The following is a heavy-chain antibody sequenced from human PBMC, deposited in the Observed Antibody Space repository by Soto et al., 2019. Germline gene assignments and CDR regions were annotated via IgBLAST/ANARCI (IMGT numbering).Heavy chain of an antibody. V-gene: IGHV3-74*01. Sequence: EVHLVESGGGLVQPGGSLRLSCAASGFTFSSYWMHWVRQAPGKGLVWVSRITSDGSDTTYADSVKGRFTISRDNAKNTLLRQLNSLRAEDTAVYCCARDKVPFYGPGRFAYWGQGTLVTVSS. CDR3: ARDKVPFYGPGRFAY. J-gene: IGHJ4*02. CDR2: ITSDGSDT. CDR1: GFTFSSYW. D-gene: IGHD3-10*01.